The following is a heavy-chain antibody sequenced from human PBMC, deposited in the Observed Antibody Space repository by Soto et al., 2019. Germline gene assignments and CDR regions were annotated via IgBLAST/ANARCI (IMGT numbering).Heavy chain of an antibody. CDR3: AKAPQNYRYYYYMDV. J-gene: IGHJ6*03. D-gene: IGHD1-26*01. CDR2: ISGSGGST. CDR1: GFTFSSYA. V-gene: IGHV3-23*01. Sequence: PGGSLRLSCAASGFTFSSYAMSWVRQAPGKGLEWVSAISGSGGSTYYADSVKGRFTISRDNSKNTLYLQMNSLRAEDTAVYYCAKAPQNYRYYYYMDVWGKGTTVTVSS.